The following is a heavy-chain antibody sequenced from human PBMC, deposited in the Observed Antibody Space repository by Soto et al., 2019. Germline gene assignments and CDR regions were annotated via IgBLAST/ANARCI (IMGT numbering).Heavy chain of an antibody. J-gene: IGHJ1*01. CDR1: GFTFSSYG. Sequence: GGSLRLSCAASGFTFSSYGMHWVRQAPGKGLEWVAVISYDGSNKYYADSVKGRFTISRDNSKNTLYLQMNSLRAEDTAVYYCAKVCSGGSCFHLAFWGPGTLVTVYS. CDR2: ISYDGSNK. CDR3: AKVCSGGSCFHLAF. V-gene: IGHV3-30*18. D-gene: IGHD2-15*01.